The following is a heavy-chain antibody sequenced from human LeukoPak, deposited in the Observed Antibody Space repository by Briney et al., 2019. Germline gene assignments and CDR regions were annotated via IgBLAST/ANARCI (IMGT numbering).Heavy chain of an antibody. CDR1: GGTFSSYA. D-gene: IGHD1-26*01. Sequence: ASVKVSCKASGGTFSSYAISWVRQAPGQGLEWMGGIIPIFGTANYAQKFQGRVTITTDESTSTAYMELSSLRSEDTAVYYCARDRRRGSYHLSFDYWGQETLVTVSS. V-gene: IGHV1-69*05. CDR3: ARDRRRGSYHLSFDY. CDR2: IIPIFGTA. J-gene: IGHJ4*02.